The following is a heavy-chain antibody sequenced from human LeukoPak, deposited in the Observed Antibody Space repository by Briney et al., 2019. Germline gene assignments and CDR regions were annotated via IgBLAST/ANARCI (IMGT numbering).Heavy chain of an antibody. CDR1: GLTFSSYS. CDR3: ARGTGYNPYYFDY. V-gene: IGHV3-21*01. Sequence: GGSLRLSCAASGLTFSSYSMNWVRQAPGKGLEWVSSISSSSSYIYYADSVKGRFTISRDNAKNSLYLQMNSLRAEDTAVYYCARGTGYNPYYFDYWGQGTLVTVSS. D-gene: IGHD5-24*01. J-gene: IGHJ4*02. CDR2: ISSSSSYI.